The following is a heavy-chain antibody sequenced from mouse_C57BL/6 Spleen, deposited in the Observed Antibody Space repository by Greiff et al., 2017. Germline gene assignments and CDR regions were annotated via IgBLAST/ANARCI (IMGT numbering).Heavy chain of an antibody. CDR2: IYPGSGST. V-gene: IGHV1-55*01. CDR3: ARVWVSYFDY. CDR1: GYTFTSYW. Sequence: VQLQQPGAELVKPGASVKMSCTASGYTFTSYWITWVKQRPGQGLEWIGDIYPGSGSTKYNEKFKSKATLTVDTSSNTAYMQLSSLTSEDTAVYYCARVWVSYFDYWGQGTTLTVSS. J-gene: IGHJ2*01. D-gene: IGHD2-2*01.